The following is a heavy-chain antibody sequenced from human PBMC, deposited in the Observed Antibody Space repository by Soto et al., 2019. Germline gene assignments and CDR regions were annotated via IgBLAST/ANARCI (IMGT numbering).Heavy chain of an antibody. Sequence: QVQLQQWGAGLLKPSETLSLTCAVYGGSFSGYYGSWIRQPPGKGLEWIGEINHSGSTNYNPSLKSRVTISVDTSKNQFSLKLSSVTAADTAVYYCAGRHYDILTGHNFDYWGQGTLVTVSS. J-gene: IGHJ4*02. CDR2: INHSGST. CDR1: GGSFSGYY. CDR3: AGRHYDILTGHNFDY. V-gene: IGHV4-34*01. D-gene: IGHD3-9*01.